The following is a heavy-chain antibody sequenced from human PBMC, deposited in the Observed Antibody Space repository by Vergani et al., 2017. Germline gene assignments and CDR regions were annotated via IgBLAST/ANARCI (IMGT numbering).Heavy chain of an antibody. J-gene: IGHJ4*02. V-gene: IGHV3-43*01. D-gene: IGHD1-26*01. CDR2: ISWDGGST. Sequence: EVQLVESGGVVVQPGGSLRLSCAASGFTFDDYTMHWVRQAPGKGLEWVSLISWDGGSTYYADSVKGRFTISRDNSKNSLYLQMNSLRTEDTALYYCAKEGYSGSXLDYWGQGTLVTVSS. CDR3: AKEGYSGSXLDY. CDR1: GFTFDDYT.